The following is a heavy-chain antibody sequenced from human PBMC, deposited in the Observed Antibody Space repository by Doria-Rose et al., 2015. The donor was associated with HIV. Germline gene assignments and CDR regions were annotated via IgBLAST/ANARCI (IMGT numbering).Heavy chain of an antibody. D-gene: IGHD6-13*01. V-gene: IGHV2-26*01. CDR3: ARIKSSRWYHKYYFDF. Sequence: SGPVLVKPTETLTLTCTVSGVSLSSPGMGVSWIRQPPGKSLEWLANIFADDERSYKTSLKSRLTSSMGTSKSQMVLPMTDMDPVDTATYYCARIKSSRWYHKYYFDFWGQGTLVIVSA. CDR1: GVSLSSPGMG. CDR2: IFADDER. J-gene: IGHJ4*02.